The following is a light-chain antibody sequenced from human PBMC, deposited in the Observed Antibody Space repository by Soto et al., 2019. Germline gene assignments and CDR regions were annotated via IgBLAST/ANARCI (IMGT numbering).Light chain of an antibody. J-gene: IGLJ1*01. Sequence: QSVLTQPASVSGSPGQSITISCTGTSSDIGGHHFVSWYQQQSGKAPKLVIYEVTDRPSGVSDRFSGSKSGNTASLTISGLQPEDEAEYYCSSYTSSSLYVFGAGTKVTVL. CDR1: SSDIGGHHF. CDR3: SSYTSSSLYV. CDR2: EVT. V-gene: IGLV2-14*01.